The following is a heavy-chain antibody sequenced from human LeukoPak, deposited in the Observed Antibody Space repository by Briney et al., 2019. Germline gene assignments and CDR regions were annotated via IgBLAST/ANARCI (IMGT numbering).Heavy chain of an antibody. V-gene: IGHV4-30-2*01. CDR1: GGSISSGGYS. CDR2: IYHSGST. Sequence: TSETLSLTCAVSGGSISSGGYSWSWIRQPPGKGLEWIGYIYHSGSTYYNPSLKSRVTISVDRSKNQFSLKLSSVTAADTAVYYCARGYCSGGSCYEVSDWGQGTLVTVSP. D-gene: IGHD2-15*01. J-gene: IGHJ4*02. CDR3: ARGYCSGGSCYEVSD.